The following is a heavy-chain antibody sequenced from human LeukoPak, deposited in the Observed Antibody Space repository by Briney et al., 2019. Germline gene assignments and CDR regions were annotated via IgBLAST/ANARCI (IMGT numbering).Heavy chain of an antibody. J-gene: IGHJ4*02. V-gene: IGHV4-59*08. CDR2: IYYSWNT. D-gene: IGHD5-12*01. CDR3: GRHGAGYSGYENFDY. CDR1: GVSISRYY. Sequence: SETLSLTCTGTGVSISRYYWSWIRQPPGNGLEGSGYIYYSWNTNYNPSPKSRVIISVDTSKIQFSLKLSSVTAADTAVYYCGRHGAGYSGYENFDYWGQGTLVTVSS.